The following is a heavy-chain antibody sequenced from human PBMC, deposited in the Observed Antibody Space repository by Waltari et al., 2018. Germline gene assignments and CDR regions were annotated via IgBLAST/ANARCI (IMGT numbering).Heavy chain of an antibody. V-gene: IGHV3-23*01. D-gene: IGHD6-13*01. Sequence: EVQLLESGGGLVQPGGSLRLSCEASGFTFSNYAMCWVRQAPGKGLEWVSYITVSGDSTHYADSVKGRFTISRDNSKNTVFLQMNSLGVADTAVYYCAKPKLAAVPYNFYFDSWGQGTLVTVSS. J-gene: IGHJ4*02. CDR3: AKPKLAAVPYNFYFDS. CDR1: GFTFSNYA. CDR2: ITVSGDST.